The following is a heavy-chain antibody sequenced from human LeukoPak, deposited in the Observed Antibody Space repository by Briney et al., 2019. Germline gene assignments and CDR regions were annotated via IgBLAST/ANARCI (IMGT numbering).Heavy chain of an antibody. CDR1: GYTFTGYY. V-gene: IGHV1-2*02. D-gene: IGHD6-6*01. J-gene: IGHJ4*02. Sequence: GASVKVSCKASGYTFTGYYMHWVRQAPGQGLEWMGWIDPNGGGTKYAQKFQGRVTMARDTSISTAYMELSRLTSDDTAVYYCARALSIAARRPPLGYWGQGTLVTVSS. CDR3: ARALSIAARRPPLGY. CDR2: IDPNGGGT.